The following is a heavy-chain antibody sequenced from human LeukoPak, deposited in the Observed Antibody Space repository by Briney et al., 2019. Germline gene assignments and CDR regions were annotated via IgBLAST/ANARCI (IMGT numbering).Heavy chain of an antibody. D-gene: IGHD2-15*01. CDR1: GASIRSGDYY. V-gene: IGHV4-30-4*01. Sequence: SETLSLTCTVSGASIRSGDYYWSWIRQPPGKGLQWIGYIYDSGSTYYNPPLKSRITISVDTSENRFSLKLSSVTATDTAVYYCARDCSGGSCYGAFDIWGQGTMVTVSS. CDR3: ARDCSGGSCYGAFDI. CDR2: IYDSGST. J-gene: IGHJ3*02.